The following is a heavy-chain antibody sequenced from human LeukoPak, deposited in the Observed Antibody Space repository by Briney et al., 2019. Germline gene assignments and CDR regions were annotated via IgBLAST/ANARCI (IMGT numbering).Heavy chain of an antibody. CDR3: AREGRYGDYDGY. Sequence: SETLSLTCTVSGGSISSYYWSWIRQPAGKALEWIGRIYSSGSTNYNPSLKSRVTMSVHTSKNQFSLKLSSVTVADTAVYYCAREGRYGDYDGYWGQGTLVTVSS. J-gene: IGHJ4*02. V-gene: IGHV4-4*07. CDR1: GGSISSYY. CDR2: IYSSGST. D-gene: IGHD4-17*01.